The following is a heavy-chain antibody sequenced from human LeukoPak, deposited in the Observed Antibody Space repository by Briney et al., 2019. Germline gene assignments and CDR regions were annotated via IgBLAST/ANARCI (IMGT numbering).Heavy chain of an antibody. D-gene: IGHD6-19*01. V-gene: IGHV4-39*07. J-gene: IGHJ2*01. CDR3: ARRYSSGPLL. Sequence: SETLSLTCTVSGGSISSSSYYWGWLRQPPGKGLEWIGSIYYSGSTYYNPSLKSRVTISVDTSKNQFSLKLSSVTAADTAVYYCARRYSSGPLLWGRGTLVTVSS. CDR2: IYYSGST. CDR1: GGSISSSSYY.